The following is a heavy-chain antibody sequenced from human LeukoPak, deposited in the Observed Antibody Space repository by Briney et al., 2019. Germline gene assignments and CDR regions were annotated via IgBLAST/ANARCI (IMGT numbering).Heavy chain of an antibody. CDR3: ARDTKMGANWFDP. V-gene: IGHV1-18*01. J-gene: IGHJ5*02. CDR1: GYSFPSYG. CDR2: ISAYNGNT. D-gene: IGHD3-16*01. Sequence: GASVKVSCKASGYSFPSYGISWIRQAPGQGLEWMGWISAYNGNTNYAQKLQGRVTMTTDTSTSTAYMELRSLRSDDTAVYYCARDTKMGANWFDPWGQGTLVTVSS.